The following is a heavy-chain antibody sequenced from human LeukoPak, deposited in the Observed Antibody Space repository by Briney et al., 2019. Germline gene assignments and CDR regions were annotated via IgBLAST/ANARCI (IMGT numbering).Heavy chain of an antibody. Sequence: SETLSLTCTVSGGSISSYYWGWIRQPPGKGLEWIGSIYYSGSTYYNPSLKSRVTISVDTSKNQFSLKLSSVTAADTAVYYCARRAAEYYYDSSGYYDRLGQGTLVTVSS. CDR1: GGSISSYY. D-gene: IGHD3-22*01. J-gene: IGHJ5*02. CDR3: ARRAAEYYYDSSGYYDR. V-gene: IGHV4-39*01. CDR2: IYYSGST.